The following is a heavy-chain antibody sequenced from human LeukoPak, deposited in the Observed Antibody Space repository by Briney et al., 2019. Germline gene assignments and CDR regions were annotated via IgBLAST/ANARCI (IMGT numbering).Heavy chain of an antibody. CDR1: GGSISSGSYY. CDR3: ARSTYYDFWSGYYSDY. V-gene: IGHV4-61*02. D-gene: IGHD3-3*01. J-gene: IGHJ4*02. Sequence: SETLSLTCTVSGGSISSGSYYWSWIRQPAGKGLEWIGRIYTSGSTNYNPSLKSRVTISVDTSKNQFSLKLSSVTAADTAVYYCARSTYYDFWSGYYSDYWGQGTLVTVSS. CDR2: IYTSGST.